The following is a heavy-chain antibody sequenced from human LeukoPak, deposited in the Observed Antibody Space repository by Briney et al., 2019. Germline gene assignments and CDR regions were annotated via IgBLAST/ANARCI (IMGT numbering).Heavy chain of an antibody. CDR3: ARDYAVEATLGLDY. CDR1: GFTFSSFG. Sequence: PGGSLRLSCTASGFTFSSFGMHWVRQAPGKGLEWVALIWYDGSNKYYADSVKGRFTISRDNSKNTLYLQINSLRAEDTAVYYCARDYAVEATLGLDYWGQGTLVTVSS. D-gene: IGHD1-26*01. J-gene: IGHJ4*02. V-gene: IGHV3-33*01. CDR2: IWYDGSNK.